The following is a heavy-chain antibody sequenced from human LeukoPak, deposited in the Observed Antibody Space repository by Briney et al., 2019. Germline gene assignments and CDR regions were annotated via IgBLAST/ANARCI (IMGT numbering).Heavy chain of an antibody. CDR2: ISGSGGST. CDR1: GFTFSSYA. Sequence: GGSLRLSCAASGFTFSSYAMSWVRQAPGKGLEWVSAISGSGGSTYYADSVKGRFTISRDNSKNTLYLQMNSLRAEDTAVYYCARDDSNGYFFDLWGQETMVTVSS. D-gene: IGHD3-22*01. CDR3: ARDDSNGYFFDL. J-gene: IGHJ3*01. V-gene: IGHV3-23*01.